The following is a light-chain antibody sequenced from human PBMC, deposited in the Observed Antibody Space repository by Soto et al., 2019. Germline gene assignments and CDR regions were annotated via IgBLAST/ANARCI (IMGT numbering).Light chain of an antibody. CDR2: GAS. CDR1: QSVSSSY. Sequence: EIVLTQSPGTLSLSPGERATLSCRASQSVSSSYLAWYQQKPGQAPRLLIYGASSRATGIPDRFSGSGSGTDFTLTISRLEPEDFAVYYCQQYGISPRTFGQGTKVEL. J-gene: IGKJ1*01. V-gene: IGKV3-20*01. CDR3: QQYGISPRT.